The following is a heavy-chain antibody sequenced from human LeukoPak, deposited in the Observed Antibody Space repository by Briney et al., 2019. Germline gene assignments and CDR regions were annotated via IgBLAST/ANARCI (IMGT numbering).Heavy chain of an antibody. D-gene: IGHD3-22*01. CDR1: GFTVSSNY. CDR2: ISSSTSYI. V-gene: IGHV3-21*01. J-gene: IGHJ4*02. Sequence: GGSLRLSCAASGFTVSSNYMSWVRQAPRKGLEWVSSISSSTSYIYYADSVKGRFTISRDNAKNSLYLQMNSLRAEDTAVYYCARSPDKTYYYDSSANYFDYWGQGTLVTVSS. CDR3: ARSPDKTYYYDSSANYFDY.